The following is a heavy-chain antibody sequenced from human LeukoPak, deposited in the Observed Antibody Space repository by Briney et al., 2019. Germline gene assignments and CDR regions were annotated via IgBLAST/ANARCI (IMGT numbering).Heavy chain of an antibody. CDR1: GFTFSSYA. CDR2: ISGSGGST. J-gene: IGHJ4*02. V-gene: IGHV3-23*01. Sequence: PGGSLRLSCAASGFTFSSYAMSWVRQAPGKGLEWVSAISGSGGSTYYADSVKGRFTISRDNSKNTLYLQMNSLRAEDTAVYYCAKDPSHVLRYFDWLRDYWGQGTLVTVSS. CDR3: AKDPSHVLRYFDWLRDY. D-gene: IGHD3-9*01.